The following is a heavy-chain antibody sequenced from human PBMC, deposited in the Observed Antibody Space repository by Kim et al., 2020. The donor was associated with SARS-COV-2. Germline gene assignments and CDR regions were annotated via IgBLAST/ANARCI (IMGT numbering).Heavy chain of an antibody. J-gene: IGHJ4*02. CDR2: IYYSGST. CDR3: ASAPRITIFGVVNHFDY. V-gene: IGHV4-31*03. Sequence: SETLSLTCTVSGGSISSGGYYWSWIRQHPGKGLEWIGYIYYSGSTYYNPSLKSRVTISVDTSKNQFSLKLSSVTAADTAVYYCASAPRITIFGVVNHFDYWGQGTQVTVSS. CDR1: GGSISSGGYY. D-gene: IGHD3-3*01.